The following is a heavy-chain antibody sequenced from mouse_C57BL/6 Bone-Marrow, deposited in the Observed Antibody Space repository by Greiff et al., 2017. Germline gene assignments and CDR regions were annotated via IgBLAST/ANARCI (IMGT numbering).Heavy chain of an antibody. CDR1: GFTFSNYW. Sequence: EVQLVESGGGLVQPGGSMKLSCVASGFTFSNYWMNWVRQSPEKGLEWVAQIRLKSDNYATHYAESVKGRFTISRDDSKSSVYLQMNNLRAEDTGMYYCTGKGWFAYWGQGTLVTVSA. J-gene: IGHJ3*01. CDR3: TGKGWFAY. CDR2: IRLKSDNYAT. V-gene: IGHV6-3*01.